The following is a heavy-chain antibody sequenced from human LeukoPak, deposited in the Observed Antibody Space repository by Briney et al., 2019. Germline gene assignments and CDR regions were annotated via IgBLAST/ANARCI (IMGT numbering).Heavy chain of an antibody. D-gene: IGHD3-3*01. V-gene: IGHV3-30*02. CDR1: GFTFSSYG. Sequence: PGGSLRLSCAASGFTFSSYGMHWVRQAPGKGLVWVAFIRYDGSNKYYADSVKGRFTISRDNSKNTLYLQMNSLRAEDTAVYYCAKGSASILEWSPTNYYYYMDVWGKGTTVTVSS. CDR2: IRYDGSNK. CDR3: AKGSASILEWSPTNYYYYMDV. J-gene: IGHJ6*03.